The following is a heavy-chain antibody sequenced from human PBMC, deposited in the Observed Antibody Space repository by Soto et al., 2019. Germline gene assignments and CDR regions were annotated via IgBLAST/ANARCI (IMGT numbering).Heavy chain of an antibody. CDR1: GCTCSSHG. CDR3: AALIDPNPDAFDI. D-gene: IGHD3-16*01. CDR2: ISGSGGST. Sequence: PVVPLRLSWAAAGCTCSSHGMSCIRKAPGKGLEWASAISGSGGSTYYADSVKGRFTISRDNSKNTLYLQMNSLRAEDTAVYYCAALIDPNPDAFDIWGQGTMVTVSS. J-gene: IGHJ3*02. V-gene: IGHV3-23*01.